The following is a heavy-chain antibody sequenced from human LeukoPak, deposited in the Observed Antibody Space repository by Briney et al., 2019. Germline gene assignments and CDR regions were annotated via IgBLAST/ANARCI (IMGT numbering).Heavy chain of an antibody. CDR3: ARYNFLGDGYNHFDY. CDR1: GYTFTGYY. Sequence: ASVKVSFKASGYTFTGYYMHWMRKGPGQGQEWVGSINPNSGGTNYAQKFQGSVTMSRDTSIRTAYMELSRLRSDDTAVYYCARYNFLGDGYNHFDYWGQGTLVTVSS. D-gene: IGHD5-24*01. J-gene: IGHJ4*02. CDR2: INPNSGGT. V-gene: IGHV1-2*02.